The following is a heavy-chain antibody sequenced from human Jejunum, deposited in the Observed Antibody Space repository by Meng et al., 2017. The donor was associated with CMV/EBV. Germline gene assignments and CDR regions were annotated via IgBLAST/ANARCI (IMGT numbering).Heavy chain of an antibody. D-gene: IGHD6-13*01. CDR2: TYYRSKWYT. J-gene: IGHJ4*02. CDR1: GDSVSSTSDT. CDR3: ARGSYSNSLDY. Sequence: GDSVSSTSDTWDWIRQSPSRGLEWLGRTYYRSKWYTNYAESVKSRITINRDTSKNQFSLQLDSVIPEDTAVYYCARGSYSNSLDYWGQGTRVTVSS. V-gene: IGHV6-1*01.